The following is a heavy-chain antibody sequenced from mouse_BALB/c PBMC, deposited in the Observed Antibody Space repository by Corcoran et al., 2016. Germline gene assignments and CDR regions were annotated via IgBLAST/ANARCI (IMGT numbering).Heavy chain of an antibody. Sequence: QIQMWQSGPELKKPGGPVKIYCKASGDTFTNYGINRVKQAPGKGLMWMCWIKTYTGVSTYAEDFKGRFACSFETSASTAYLQINNLKNEDTATYYCARSDGSSWCAYWGQGTLVTVSA. CDR2: IKTYTGVS. D-gene: IGHD1-1*01. V-gene: IGHV9-3-1*01. CDR1: GDTFTNYG. J-gene: IGHJ3*01. CDR3: ARSDGSSWCAY.